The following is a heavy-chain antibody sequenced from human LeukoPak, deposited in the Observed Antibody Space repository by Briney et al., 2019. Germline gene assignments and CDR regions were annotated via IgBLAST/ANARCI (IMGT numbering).Heavy chain of an antibody. V-gene: IGHV3-23*01. CDR3: AKPLLQLTGDNDY. CDR1: GFTFSSYA. J-gene: IGHJ4*02. Sequence: HPGGSLRLSCAASGFTFSSYAMSWVRQAPGKGLEWVSAISGSGGSTYYADSVKVRFTISRDNSKNTLYLQMNSLRAEDTAVYYCAKPLLQLTGDNDYWGQGTLVTVSS. D-gene: IGHD5-18*01. CDR2: ISGSGGST.